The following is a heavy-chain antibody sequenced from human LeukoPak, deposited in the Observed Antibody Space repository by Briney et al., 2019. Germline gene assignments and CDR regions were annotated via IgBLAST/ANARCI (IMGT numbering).Heavy chain of an antibody. CDR3: ARWVGAAGFGY. CDR1: GFIFSSYG. CDR2: IWYDGSNK. J-gene: IGHJ4*02. V-gene: IGHV3-33*01. D-gene: IGHD2-15*01. Sequence: GGSLRLSCAASGFIFSSYGMHWVRQAPGKGLEWVAVIWYDGSNKYYADSVKGRFSISRDNSKNTLYLQMNSLRAEDTAVYYCARWVGAAGFGYWGQGTLVTVSS.